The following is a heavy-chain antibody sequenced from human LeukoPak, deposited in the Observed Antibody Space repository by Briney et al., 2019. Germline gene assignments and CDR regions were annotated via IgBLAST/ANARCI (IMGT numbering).Heavy chain of an antibody. J-gene: IGHJ4*02. V-gene: IGHV7-4-1*02. D-gene: IGHD3-22*01. CDR1: GYTFTSYA. CDR2: INTNTGNP. Sequence: ASVKVSCKASGYTFTSYAMNWVRQAPGQGLEWMGWINTNTGNPTYAQGFTGRFVFSLDTSVSTAYLQISSLKAEDTAVYFCARPYYYDSSNYAAGIDYWGQGTLVTVSS. CDR3: ARPYYYDSSNYAAGIDY.